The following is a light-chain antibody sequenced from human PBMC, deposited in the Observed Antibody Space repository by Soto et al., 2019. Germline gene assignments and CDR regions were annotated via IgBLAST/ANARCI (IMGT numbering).Light chain of an antibody. Sequence: DIPMTQSPSTLSASVGDGVTITCRASQNISVWLAWYQQRPGKAPKFLIYDASSLETGVPSRFSGSGSGTEFTLTIRSLQPDHFATYYCQQYDSSSPTFGQGTKLEIK. J-gene: IGKJ2*01. V-gene: IGKV1-5*01. CDR3: QQYDSSSPT. CDR2: DAS. CDR1: QNISVW.